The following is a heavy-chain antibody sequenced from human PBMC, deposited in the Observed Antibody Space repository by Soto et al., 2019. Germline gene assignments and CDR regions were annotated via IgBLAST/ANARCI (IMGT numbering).Heavy chain of an antibody. V-gene: IGHV1-18*01. CDR2: ISAYNGNT. Sequence: VASVTVSCTSSGYTFTICGISCVRQAPGQGLEWMGWISAYNGNTNYAQKLQGRVTMTTDTSTSTAYMELRSLRSDDTAVYYCARVLPAAAYWFDPWGQGTLVTVSS. CDR1: GYTFTICG. J-gene: IGHJ5*02. D-gene: IGHD6-13*01. CDR3: ARVLPAAAYWFDP.